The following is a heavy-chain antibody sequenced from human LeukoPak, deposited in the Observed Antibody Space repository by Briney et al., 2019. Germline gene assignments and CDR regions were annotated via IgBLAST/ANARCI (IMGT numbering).Heavy chain of an antibody. J-gene: IGHJ5*02. CDR3: AREDWGPWFDP. D-gene: IGHD7-27*01. CDR2: MNQDGSEI. V-gene: IGHV3-7*05. CDR1: GFTFTRNW. Sequence: PGGSLRLSCAASGFTFTRNWMTWVRQTPGKGLEWVANMNQDGSEINYVDSVRGRFTISRDNAKNSVYLHMNSLRAEDTALYYCAREDWGPWFDPRGQGALVTVSS.